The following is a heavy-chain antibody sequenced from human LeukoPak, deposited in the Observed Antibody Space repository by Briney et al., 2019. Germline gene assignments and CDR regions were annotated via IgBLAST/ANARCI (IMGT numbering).Heavy chain of an antibody. J-gene: IGHJ5*02. CDR1: GFTFSSYE. V-gene: IGHV3-48*03. Sequence: GGSLRLSCAASGFTFSSYEMNWVRQASGKGLEWVSYISSSGSTIYYADSVKGRFTISRDNAKNSLYLQMNSLRAEDTAVYYRARYSSGWTASYNWFDPWGQGTLVTVSS. D-gene: IGHD6-19*01. CDR2: ISSSGSTI. CDR3: ARYSSGWTASYNWFDP.